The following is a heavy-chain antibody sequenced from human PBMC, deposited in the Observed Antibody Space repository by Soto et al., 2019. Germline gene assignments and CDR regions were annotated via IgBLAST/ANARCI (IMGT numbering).Heavy chain of an antibody. D-gene: IGHD5-18*01. CDR3: ARGSRGYSYGYPFDYYGMDV. J-gene: IGHJ6*02. V-gene: IGHV4-34*01. CDR1: GGSFSGYY. CDR2: INHSGST. Sequence: QVQLQQWGAGLLKPSETLSLTCAVYGGSFSGYYWSWIRPPPGKGLEWIGEINHSGSTNYNPSLQSRVTISVDTSKNQCSLKLSSVTAADTAVYYCARGSRGYSYGYPFDYYGMDVWGQGTTVTVSS.